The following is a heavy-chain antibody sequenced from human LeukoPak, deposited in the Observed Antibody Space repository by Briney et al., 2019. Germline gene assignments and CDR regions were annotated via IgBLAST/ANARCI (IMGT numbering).Heavy chain of an antibody. V-gene: IGHV3-48*01. Sequence: GGSLRLSCAASGFTFSSYSMNWVRQAPGKGLEWVSYISSSSSTIYYADSVKGRFTISRDNAKNSLYLQMNSLRAEDTTVYYCARSYSGAAYISFDYWGQGTLVTVSS. CDR1: GFTFSSYS. CDR2: ISSSSSTI. CDR3: ARSYSGAAYISFDY. D-gene: IGHD3-16*01. J-gene: IGHJ4*02.